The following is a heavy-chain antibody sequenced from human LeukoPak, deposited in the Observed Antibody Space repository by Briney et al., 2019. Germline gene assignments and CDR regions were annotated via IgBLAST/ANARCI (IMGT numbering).Heavy chain of an antibody. CDR1: GYTLRNYD. Sequence: ASVKVSCKASGYTLRNYDISWVRQAPGQGLEWMGWISAYNGNTNYAQKLQGRVTMTTDTSTSTAYMELRSLRSDDTAVYYCARNGPSDILTGYYLQSADAFDIWGQGTMVTVSS. J-gene: IGHJ3*02. CDR2: ISAYNGNT. CDR3: ARNGPSDILTGYYLQSADAFDI. D-gene: IGHD3-9*01. V-gene: IGHV1-18*01.